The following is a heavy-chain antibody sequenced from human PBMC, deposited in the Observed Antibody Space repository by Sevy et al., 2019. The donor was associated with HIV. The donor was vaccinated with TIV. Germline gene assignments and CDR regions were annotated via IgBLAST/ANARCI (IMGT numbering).Heavy chain of an antibody. Sequence: ASVKVSCKVSGYTLTQLSMHWVRQAPGKGLEWMGTFDPEDGKTIYAQKFQGRVTMTGDKSTDKAYMQLTSLRSEDTAVFYCAVTKDYYDSSGYPFDYWGLGTLVTVSS. V-gene: IGHV1-24*01. CDR2: FDPEDGKT. D-gene: IGHD3-22*01. CDR3: AVTKDYYDSSGYPFDY. J-gene: IGHJ4*02. CDR1: GYTLTQLS.